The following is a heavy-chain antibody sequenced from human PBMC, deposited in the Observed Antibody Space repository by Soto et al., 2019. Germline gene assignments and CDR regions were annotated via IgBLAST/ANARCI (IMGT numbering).Heavy chain of an antibody. CDR3: YSSSSLLDV. CDR2: INPSGGST. J-gene: IGHJ6*02. Sequence: QVQLVQSGAEVKKPGASVKVSCKASGYTFTSYYMHWVRQAPGQGLEWMGIINPSGGSTSYAQKFQGRVTMTRDTSTITVYMELSSLRSEDTAVYYCYSSSSLLDVWGQGTTVTVSS. D-gene: IGHD6-6*01. V-gene: IGHV1-46*01. CDR1: GYTFTSYY.